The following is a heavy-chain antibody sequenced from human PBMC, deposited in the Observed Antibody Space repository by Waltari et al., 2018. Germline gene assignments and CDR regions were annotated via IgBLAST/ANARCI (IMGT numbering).Heavy chain of an antibody. D-gene: IGHD3-16*02. CDR1: GFTFDAYA. V-gene: IGHV3-9*01. Sequence: EVQLVQSGGGLVQPGGSLRLSCAASGFTFDAYAMHWVRQVPGKGLEWVSGITWNTVTTGYGDSVKGRFTISRDNTKNFLYLQMNSLRPEDTALYFCAKDTRLGESSLYGWYFDHWGQGTLVTVSS. CDR3: AKDTRLGESSLYGWYFDH. CDR2: ITWNTVTT. J-gene: IGHJ4*02.